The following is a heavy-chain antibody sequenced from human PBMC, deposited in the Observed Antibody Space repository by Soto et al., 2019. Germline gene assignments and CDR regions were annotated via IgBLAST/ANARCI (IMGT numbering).Heavy chain of an antibody. V-gene: IGHV3-30*18. Sequence: PGGSLRLSCAASGFTFSSYGMHWVRQDPGKGLEWVAVISYDGSNKYYADSVKGRFTISRDNSKNTLYLQMNSLRAEDTAVYYCAKDEKDGMATTIDYWGQGTLVTVSS. D-gene: IGHD1-26*01. CDR3: AKDEKDGMATTIDY. J-gene: IGHJ4*02. CDR1: GFTFSSYG. CDR2: ISYDGSNK.